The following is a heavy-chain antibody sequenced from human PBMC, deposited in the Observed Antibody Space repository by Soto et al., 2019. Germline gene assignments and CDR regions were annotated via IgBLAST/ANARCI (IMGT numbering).Heavy chain of an antibody. CDR2: INPSGGST. CDR3: ARDRDILTGTHYYYYGMDV. J-gene: IGHJ6*02. CDR1: YTFTSYY. Sequence: YTFTSYYMHWVRQAPGQGLEWMGIINPSGGSTSYAQKFQGRVTMTRDTSTSTVYMELSSLRSEDTAVYYCARDRDILTGTHYYYYGMDVWGQGTTVIVSS. V-gene: IGHV1-46*03. D-gene: IGHD3-9*01.